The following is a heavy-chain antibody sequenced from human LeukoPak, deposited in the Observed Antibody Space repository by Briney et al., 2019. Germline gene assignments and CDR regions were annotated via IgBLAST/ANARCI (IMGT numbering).Heavy chain of an antibody. CDR2: ISRDSSNI. D-gene: IGHD7-27*01. V-gene: IGHV3-48*02. CDR1: GFTFSNYA. Sequence: GGSLRLSCEASGFTFSNYAMSWVRQAPGKGLEWVSYISRDSSNIYYADSVKGRFTISRDNAKNSLYLQVNSLRDEDTAVYYCARESYWGSGLKGFDSWGQGTLVTVSS. J-gene: IGHJ4*02. CDR3: ARESYWGSGLKGFDS.